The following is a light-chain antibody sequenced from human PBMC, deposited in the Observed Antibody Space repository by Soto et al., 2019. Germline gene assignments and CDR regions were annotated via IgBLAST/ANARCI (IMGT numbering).Light chain of an antibody. CDR1: QGVSRK. J-gene: IGKJ4*01. V-gene: IGKV3-15*01. CDR3: QRYHTCPIT. CDR2: GAS. Sequence: DIVMTQSPATLSVAPGERVTFSCRASQGVSRKLAWYQHKPGQAPRLLISGASTGATGIPARFSGSGSGTDFTLTISGLQSKDCAIFYCQRYHTCPITFGGGPRWRS.